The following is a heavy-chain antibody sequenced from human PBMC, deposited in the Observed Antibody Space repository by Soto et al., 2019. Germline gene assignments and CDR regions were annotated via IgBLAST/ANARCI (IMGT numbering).Heavy chain of an antibody. J-gene: IGHJ3*02. CDR3: ARKPDGFDI. CDR2: IYPSNSDT. CDR1: GYTFTTYW. V-gene: IGHV5-51*01. Sequence: PGESLKISCKVSGYTFTTYWIGWLRQVPGKGLEWIGIIYPSNSDTRYSPSFQGQVTISVDKSISTAYLQWSSLKASDTAIYYCARKPDGFDIWGQGTTVTVSS.